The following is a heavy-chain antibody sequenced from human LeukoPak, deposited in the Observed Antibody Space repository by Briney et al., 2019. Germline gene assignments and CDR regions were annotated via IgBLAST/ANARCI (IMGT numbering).Heavy chain of an antibody. CDR1: GGTFSSYA. CDR2: IIPIFGTA. CDR3: ASGGPYYYDSSGYYY. V-gene: IGHV1-69*05. Sequence: SVKVSCKASGGTFSSYAISWVRQAPGQGLEWMGGIIPIFGTANYAQKFQGRVTITTDESTSTAYMELSSLRSEDTAVYYRASGGPYYYDSSGYYYWGQGTLVTVSS. J-gene: IGHJ4*02. D-gene: IGHD3-22*01.